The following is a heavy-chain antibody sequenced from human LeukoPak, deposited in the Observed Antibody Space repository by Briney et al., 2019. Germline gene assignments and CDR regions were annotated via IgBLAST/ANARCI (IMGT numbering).Heavy chain of an antibody. CDR3: ARDLASVAATTNWFDP. CDR1: GGSFSGYY. V-gene: IGHV4-34*01. CDR2: INHSGST. Sequence: SETLSLTCAVYGGSFSGYYWSWIRQPPGKGLEWIGEINHSGSTNYNPSLKSRVTISVDTSKNQFSLKLSSVTAADTAVYYCARDLASVAATTNWFDPWGQGTLVTVSS. J-gene: IGHJ5*02. D-gene: IGHD2-15*01.